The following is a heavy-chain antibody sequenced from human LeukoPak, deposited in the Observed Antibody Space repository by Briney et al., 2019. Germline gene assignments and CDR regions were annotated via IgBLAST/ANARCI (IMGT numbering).Heavy chain of an antibody. CDR3: ARGWGIISSSWYGGTSRDYFDY. CDR1: GYSFSSSW. J-gene: IGHJ4*02. V-gene: IGHV5-51*01. CDR2: IYPGDSDT. D-gene: IGHD6-13*01. Sequence: PGESLKISCKGSGYSFSSSWIGWVRQMPGKGLEWMGIIYPGDSDTRYSPSFQGQVTISADKSISTAYLQWSSLKASDTAMYYCARGWGIISSSWYGGTSRDYFDYWGQGTLVTVSS.